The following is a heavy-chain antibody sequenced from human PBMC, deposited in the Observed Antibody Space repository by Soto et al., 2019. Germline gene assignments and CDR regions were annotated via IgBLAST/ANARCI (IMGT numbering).Heavy chain of an antibody. J-gene: IGHJ4*02. D-gene: IGHD6-6*01. CDR2: IYPGDSDT. CDR1: GYTFANYG. V-gene: IGHV5-51*01. CDR3: ARSEYSTSSGLDF. Sequence: PGESLRISCGGAGYTFANYGVGWVRQMPGKGLEWMGIIYPGDSDTRYSPSFQGQVTISADKSINAAYLQWNSLKASDTAVYFCARSEYSTSSGLDFWGQGTLVTVSS.